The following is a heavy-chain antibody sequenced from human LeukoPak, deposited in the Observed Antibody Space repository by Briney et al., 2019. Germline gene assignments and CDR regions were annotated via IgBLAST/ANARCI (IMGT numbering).Heavy chain of an antibody. Sequence: SQTLSLACTVSGGSIRSGDYYWSWIRQPPGKGLEWIGYIYYSGSTYYNPSLKSRVTISVDTTKNQFSLKLSSVTAADTAVYYCAREATDEYRLFDPWGQGTLVTVSS. CDR1: GGSIRSGDYY. D-gene: IGHD3-16*02. J-gene: IGHJ5*02. V-gene: IGHV4-30-4*01. CDR3: AREATDEYRLFDP. CDR2: IYYSGST.